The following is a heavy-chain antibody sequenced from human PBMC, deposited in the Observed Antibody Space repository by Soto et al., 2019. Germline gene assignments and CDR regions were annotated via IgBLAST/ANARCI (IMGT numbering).Heavy chain of an antibody. CDR2: IYWDDDK. J-gene: IGHJ3*02. D-gene: IGHD6-13*01. CDR3: VRRQLRRPFDI. Sequence: QITLKESGPTLVKPTQTLTLTCSFSGFSLSNSEVGVGWIRQPPGRALEWLAIIYWDDDKRYSPSLKSRLTIIKDNSKNQVVLTLTNVDPVDTATYHCVRRQLRRPFDIWGQGTMVTVSS. V-gene: IGHV2-5*02. CDR1: GFSLSNSEVG.